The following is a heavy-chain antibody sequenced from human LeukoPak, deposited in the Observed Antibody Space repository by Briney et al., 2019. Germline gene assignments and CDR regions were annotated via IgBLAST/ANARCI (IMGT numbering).Heavy chain of an antibody. Sequence: GGSLRLSCAASGFTFSRYAMSWVRQAPGKGLQWVSEIGGSGGTIYYADSVKGRFTISRDNAKNSLYLQMNSLRAEDTAVYYCARDLDYWGQGTLVTVSS. V-gene: IGHV3-48*03. CDR3: ARDLDY. J-gene: IGHJ4*02. CDR2: IGGSGGTI. CDR1: GFTFSRYA.